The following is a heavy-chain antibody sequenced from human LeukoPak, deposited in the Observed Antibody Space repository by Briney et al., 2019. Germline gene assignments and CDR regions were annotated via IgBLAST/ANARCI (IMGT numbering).Heavy chain of an antibody. CDR2: ISGSGNIS. J-gene: IGHJ4*02. Sequence: GGSLRLSCAASGFTFSSYAMSWVRQAPGKGLEWVSAISGSGNISYYADSVKGRFTISRDNSKNTLYLQMNSLRLEDTAVYYCAKGDIGYYSTLWGQGTLVTVSS. D-gene: IGHD6-13*01. V-gene: IGHV3-23*01. CDR3: AKGDIGYYSTL. CDR1: GFTFSSYA.